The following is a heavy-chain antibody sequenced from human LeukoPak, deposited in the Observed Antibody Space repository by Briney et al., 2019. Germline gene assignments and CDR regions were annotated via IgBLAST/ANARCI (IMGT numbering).Heavy chain of an antibody. D-gene: IGHD3-10*01. Sequence: PSETLSLTCTVSGGSVSSTTYFWSWIRQPPGKGLEWIASINYSGSTYYNPSLKSRVTISVDTSENQFSLKLSSVTAADTAVYYCARYVVYGSGRYYFDYWGQGTLVTVSS. CDR3: ARYVVYGSGRYYFDY. J-gene: IGHJ4*02. CDR2: INYSGST. V-gene: IGHV4-39*01. CDR1: GGSVSSTTYF.